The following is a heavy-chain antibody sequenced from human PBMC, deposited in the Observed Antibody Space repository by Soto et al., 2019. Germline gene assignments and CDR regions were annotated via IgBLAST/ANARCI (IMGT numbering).Heavy chain of an antibody. V-gene: IGHV3-9*01. CDR3: AKGRQLWLPPHYFDY. Sequence: GGSLRLSCAASGFTFDDYAMHWVRQAPGKGLEWVSGISWNSGSIGYADSVKGRFTISRDNAKNSLYLQMNSLRAEDTALYYCAKGRQLWLPPHYFDYWGQGTLVTVSS. J-gene: IGHJ4*02. CDR1: GFTFDDYA. CDR2: ISWNSGSI. D-gene: IGHD5-18*01.